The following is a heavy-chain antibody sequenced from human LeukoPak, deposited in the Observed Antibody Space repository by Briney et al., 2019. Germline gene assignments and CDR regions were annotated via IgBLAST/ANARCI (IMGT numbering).Heavy chain of an antibody. V-gene: IGHV4-59*01. J-gene: IGHJ4*02. D-gene: IGHD3-22*01. Sequence: PSETLSLTCTVSGGSISSYYWSWIRQPPGKGLEWIGHIFYSGSTNYNPSLKGRVTISVDTSKNQFSLNLSSVTAADTAVYYCARALYYYDSSGPLPLKWGRGTLVTVSS. CDR3: ARALYYYDSSGPLPLK. CDR1: GGSISSYY. CDR2: IFYSGST.